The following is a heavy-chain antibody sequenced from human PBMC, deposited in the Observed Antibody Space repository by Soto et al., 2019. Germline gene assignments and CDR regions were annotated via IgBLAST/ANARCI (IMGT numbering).Heavy chain of an antibody. V-gene: IGHV3-15*01. CDR1: GFTFSNAW. Sequence: LRLSCAASGFTFSNAWMSWVRQAPGKGLEWVGRIKSKTDGGTTDYAAPVKGRFTISRDDSKNTLYLQMNSLKTEDTAVYYCTVITLYYYYGMDVWGQGTTVTVSS. CDR3: TVITLYYYYGMDV. CDR2: IKSKTDGGTT. D-gene: IGHD3-10*01. J-gene: IGHJ6*02.